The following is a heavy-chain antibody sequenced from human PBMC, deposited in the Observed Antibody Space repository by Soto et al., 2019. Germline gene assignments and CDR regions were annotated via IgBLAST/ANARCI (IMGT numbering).Heavy chain of an antibody. V-gene: IGHV1-18*01. CDR2: ISAYNGNT. J-gene: IGHJ6*03. CDR3: ARVYSGYETHYYYYMDV. D-gene: IGHD5-12*01. CDR1: GYSLTSYG. Sequence: GTSVKVSCKASGYSLTSYGISWVRQAPGQGLEWMGWISAYNGNTNYAQKLQGRVTMTTDTSTSTAYMELRSLRSDDTAVYYCARVYSGYETHYYYYMDVWGKGTTVTVSS.